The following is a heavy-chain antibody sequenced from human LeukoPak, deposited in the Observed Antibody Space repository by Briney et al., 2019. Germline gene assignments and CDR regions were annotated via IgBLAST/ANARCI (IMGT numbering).Heavy chain of an antibody. CDR2: IYSGGSK. V-gene: IGHV3-53*01. CDR3: ARGGGYCTSTSCSFDS. Sequence: GGSLRLSCAASRFTVSGNYMSWVRQAPGKGLEFVSVIYSGGSKYYADPVKGRFTISRDNSKNTLYLQMNSLRGEDSAVYYCARGGGYCTSTSCSFDSWGQGTLVTVSS. CDR1: RFTVSGNY. D-gene: IGHD2-2*01. J-gene: IGHJ4*02.